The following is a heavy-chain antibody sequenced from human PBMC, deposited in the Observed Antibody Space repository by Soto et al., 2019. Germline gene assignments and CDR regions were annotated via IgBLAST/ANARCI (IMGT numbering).Heavy chain of an antibody. CDR2: ISYDGSNK. D-gene: IGHD3-10*01. J-gene: IGHJ6*02. CDR3: ANADYYGSGSYGMDV. CDR1: GFTFSSYG. Sequence: SLRLSCAASGFTFSSYGMHWVRQAPGKGLEWVAVISYDGSNKYYADSVKGRFTISRDNSKNTLYLQMNSLRAEDTAVYYCANADYYGSGSYGMDVWGQGTTVTVSS. V-gene: IGHV3-30*18.